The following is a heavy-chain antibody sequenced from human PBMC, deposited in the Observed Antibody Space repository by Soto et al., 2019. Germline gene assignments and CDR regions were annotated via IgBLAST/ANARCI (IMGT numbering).Heavy chain of an antibody. CDR2: IYWDDDK. V-gene: IGHV2-5*02. J-gene: IGHJ4*02. D-gene: IGHD6-6*01. CDR3: AHRRPYSNSPEYFFDY. Sequence: QITLKESGPTLVKPTQTLTLTCTFSGFSLSTSGVDVGWIRQPPGKALEWLALIYWDDDKRYKPALKSRLTINKGTSRNPVVLTMTNMDPLDTATYYCAHRRPYSNSPEYFFDYWGQGTLVTVSS. CDR1: GFSLSTSGVD.